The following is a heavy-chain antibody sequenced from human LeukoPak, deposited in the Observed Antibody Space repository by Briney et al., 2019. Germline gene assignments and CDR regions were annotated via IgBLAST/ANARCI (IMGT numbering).Heavy chain of an antibody. CDR3: TTCGARWEGDWFDP. Sequence: GGSLRLSCAASGFTFSNAWMSWVRQAPGKGLEWVGRIKSKTDGGTTDYAAPVKGRFTISRDDSKNTLYLQMNILKTEDTAVYYCTTCGARWEGDWFDPWGQGTLVTVSS. CDR1: GFTFSNAW. J-gene: IGHJ5*02. CDR2: IKSKTDGGTT. D-gene: IGHD1-26*01. V-gene: IGHV3-15*01.